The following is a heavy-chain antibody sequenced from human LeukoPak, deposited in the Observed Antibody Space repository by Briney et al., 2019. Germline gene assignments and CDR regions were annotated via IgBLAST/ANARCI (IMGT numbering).Heavy chain of an antibody. V-gene: IGHV1-18*01. CDR3: ARDFDSSGDFDF. J-gene: IGHJ4*02. CDR1: GYTLTSFG. D-gene: IGHD3-22*01. Sequence: GASVKVSCKASGYTLTSFGISWVRQAPGQGLEWMGWISTYNTNSNYAQKFQGRVTMTTDTSAGTAYMELRSLRSDDTAVYYCARDFDSSGDFDFWGQGTVVTVSS. CDR2: ISTYNTNS.